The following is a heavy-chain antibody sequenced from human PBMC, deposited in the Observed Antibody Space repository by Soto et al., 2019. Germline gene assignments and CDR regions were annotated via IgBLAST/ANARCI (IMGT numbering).Heavy chain of an antibody. CDR3: TRWTWTGYRFDY. J-gene: IGHJ4*02. V-gene: IGHV3-66*01. CDR2: IYSDGST. D-gene: IGHD3-3*01. Sequence: GGSLRLSCAASGFTVSSSYMNWVRQAPGKGLEWVSIIYSDGSTYYADSVKGRFTISRDTSKNTLFLQMNGLRDEDTAVYYCTRWTWTGYRFDYWGQGTPVTVSS. CDR1: GFTVSSSY.